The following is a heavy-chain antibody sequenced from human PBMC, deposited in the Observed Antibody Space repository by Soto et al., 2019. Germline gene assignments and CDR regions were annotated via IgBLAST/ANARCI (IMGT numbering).Heavy chain of an antibody. D-gene: IGHD3-3*01. Sequence: SETLSLTCVVSSYVIESGHYWGWVRQPPGKGLEWVGSIYDSGTTYYNPSLRGRVTISADTSKNQFSLSLTSVTAADTAVYYCARSPQYYTPGSSPFDYWGPGTMVTVSS. CDR3: ARSPQYYTPGSSPFDY. J-gene: IGHJ4*03. CDR1: SYVIESGHY. CDR2: IYDSGTT. V-gene: IGHV4-38-2*01.